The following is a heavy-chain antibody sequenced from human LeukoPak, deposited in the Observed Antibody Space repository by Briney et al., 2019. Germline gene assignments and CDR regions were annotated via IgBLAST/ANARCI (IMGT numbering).Heavy chain of an antibody. CDR3: ARVPSGMGNYFDY. D-gene: IGHD6-13*01. CDR2: IYYSGST. Sequence: PSETLSLTCTVSGGSTSSYYWSWIRQPPGKGLEWIGYIYYSGSTNYNPSLKSRVTISVDTSKNQFSLKLSSVTAADTAVYYCARVPSGMGNYFDYWGQGTLVTVSS. V-gene: IGHV4-59*01. CDR1: GGSTSSYY. J-gene: IGHJ4*02.